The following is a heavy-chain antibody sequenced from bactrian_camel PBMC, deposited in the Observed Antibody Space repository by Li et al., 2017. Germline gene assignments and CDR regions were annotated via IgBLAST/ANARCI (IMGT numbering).Heavy chain of an antibody. CDR2: IYTGDGST. Sequence: HVQLVESGGGSVQAGGSLRLSCTASGYTNSSNCMAWFRQRPGKEREGVAVIYTGDGSTYYANSVKDRFTIPQDNAKNTGTLEMNSLKPEDTAMCYCAAGLRPTMMARDYDFRGQGTQVTVS. CDR3: AAGLRPTMMARDYDF. V-gene: IGHV3S1*01. CDR1: GYTNSSNC. D-gene: IGHD4*01. J-gene: IGHJ4*01.